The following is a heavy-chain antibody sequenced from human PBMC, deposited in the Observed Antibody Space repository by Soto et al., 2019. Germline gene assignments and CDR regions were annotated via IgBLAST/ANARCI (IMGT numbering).Heavy chain of an antibody. Sequence: GGSLRLSCAASGLTVSGKKYVAWVRQAPGKGLEWVSALYDVDGSFYADSVKGRLTTSSDSSKTTVYLQMNGLRPDDTAVYYCATWHEREHAYDVWGQGTTVTVSS. J-gene: IGHJ3*01. CDR1: GLTVSGKKY. D-gene: IGHD1-1*01. V-gene: IGHV3-53*01. CDR3: ATWHEREHAYDV. CDR2: LYDVDGS.